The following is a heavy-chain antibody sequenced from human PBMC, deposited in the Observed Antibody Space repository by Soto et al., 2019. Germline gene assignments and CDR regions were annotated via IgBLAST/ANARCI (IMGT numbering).Heavy chain of an antibody. V-gene: IGHV3-33*01. J-gene: IGHJ4*02. CDR3: ARDEDGYNRYYFDY. Sequence: GGSLRLSCAASGFTFSSYGMRWVRQAPGKGLEWVAVIWYDGSNKYYADSVKGRFTISRDNSKNTLYLQMNSLRAEDTAVYYCARDEDGYNRYYFDYWGQGTLVTVSS. D-gene: IGHD5-12*01. CDR2: IWYDGSNK. CDR1: GFTFSSYG.